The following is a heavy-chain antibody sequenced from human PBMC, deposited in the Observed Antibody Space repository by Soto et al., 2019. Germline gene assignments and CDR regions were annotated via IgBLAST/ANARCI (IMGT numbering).Heavy chain of an antibody. J-gene: IGHJ4*02. D-gene: IGHD3-16*02. V-gene: IGHV5-10-1*04. Sequence: GESLKISFKGSGYSFSNYWITWVRQMPGKGLEWLGRVDPTDSYSKYSPSFQGQVTISADKSISTAYVQWSSLMASDSAMYYCARLQISDYGWGTYRFFDHWGQGTQVTVSS. CDR2: VDPTDSYS. CDR1: GYSFSNYW. CDR3: ARLQISDYGWGTYRFFDH.